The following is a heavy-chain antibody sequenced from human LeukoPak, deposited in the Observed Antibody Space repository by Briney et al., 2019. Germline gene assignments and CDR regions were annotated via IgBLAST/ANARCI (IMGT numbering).Heavy chain of an antibody. V-gene: IGHV4-34*01. CDR1: GGSFSGYY. CDR2: INHSGST. J-gene: IGHJ3*02. CDR3: ARTPGPAVAGGAFDI. Sequence: SETLSLTCAVYGGSFSGYYWSWIRQPPGKGLEWIGEINHSGSTNYNPSLKSRVIISVDTSKNQFSLKLSSVTAADTAVYYCARTPGPAVAGGAFDIWGQGTMVTVSS. D-gene: IGHD4-23*01.